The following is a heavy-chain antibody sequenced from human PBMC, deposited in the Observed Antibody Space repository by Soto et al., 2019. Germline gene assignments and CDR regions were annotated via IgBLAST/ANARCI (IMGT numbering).Heavy chain of an antibody. CDR2: LYYRSKWYN. CDR3: ARGRGYCSSTSCPQAYYYYGMDG. CDR1: VHQSSPNSAA. D-gene: IGHD2-2*01. Sequence: SQAHSLTYPISVHQSSPNSAAWNWHSRSPTRDLECLGRLYYRSKWYNDYAVSVKSRITINPDTYKNQFSLKLNSVTPEDTAVYYCARGRGYCSSTSCPQAYYYYGMDGWGQGTTVTVSS. J-gene: IGHJ6*02. V-gene: IGHV6-1*01.